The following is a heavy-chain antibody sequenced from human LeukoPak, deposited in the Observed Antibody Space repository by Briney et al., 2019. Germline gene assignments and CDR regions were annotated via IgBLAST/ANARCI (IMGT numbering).Heavy chain of an antibody. J-gene: IGHJ3*02. D-gene: IGHD1-1*01. CDR2: ISAGADVI. CDR3: AKSLLTTATGTGRAFDI. V-gene: IGHV3-23*01. Sequence: GGSLRLSCEAAGFSFRDHPMGWVRRASGKRLEWVSGISAGADVIFYADPVKGRFTISRDNSKNTLYLQMNSLRAEDSAEYYCAKSLLTTATGTGRAFDIWGQGTMVTVSA. CDR1: GFSFRDHP.